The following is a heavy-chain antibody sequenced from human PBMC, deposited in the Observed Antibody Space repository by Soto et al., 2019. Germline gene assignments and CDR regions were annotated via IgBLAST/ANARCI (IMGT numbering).Heavy chain of an antibody. V-gene: IGHV3-74*01. CDR1: GFTFSSYW. CDR2: INSDGSST. D-gene: IGHD3-22*01. CDR3: AREYYYDSSGYYYVRLGMDY. Sequence: EVQLVESGGGLVQPGGSLRLSCAASGFTFSSYWMHWVRQAPGKGLVWVSRINSDGSSTSYADSVKGRFTISRDNAKNTLYLQMNSLRAEDTAVYYCAREYYYDSSGYYYVRLGMDYWGQGTLVTVSS. J-gene: IGHJ4*02.